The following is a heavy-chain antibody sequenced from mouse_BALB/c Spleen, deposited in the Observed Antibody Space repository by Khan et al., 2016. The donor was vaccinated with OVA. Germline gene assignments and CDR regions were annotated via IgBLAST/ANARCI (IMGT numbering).Heavy chain of an antibody. J-gene: IGHJ4*01. V-gene: IGHV1-18*01. Sequence: EVQLQQSGPELVKPGASVKISCKPSGYTFTEYTLHWVKQSHGKSLEWIGVINPKNGVTSYNQKFKGMATLTVDKSSSTAYMEFRSLTSEDSAVYYCARDAGRYWGQGTSVTVSS. CDR3: ARDAGRY. CDR2: INPKNGVT. CDR1: GYTFTEYT.